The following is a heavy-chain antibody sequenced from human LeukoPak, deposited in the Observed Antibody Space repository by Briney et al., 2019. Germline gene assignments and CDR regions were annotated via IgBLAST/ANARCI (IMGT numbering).Heavy chain of an antibody. D-gene: IGHD1-1*01. CDR3: ARDAGSRNEY. CDR1: GFTFTSYS. V-gene: IGHV3-53*01. CDR2: IYSGGST. Sequence: GGSLRLSCAASGFTFTSYSMNWVRQAPGKGLEWVSVIYSGGSTYYADSVKGRFTISRDNSKNTLYLQMNSLRAEDTAVYYCARDAGSRNEYWGQGTLVTVSS. J-gene: IGHJ4*02.